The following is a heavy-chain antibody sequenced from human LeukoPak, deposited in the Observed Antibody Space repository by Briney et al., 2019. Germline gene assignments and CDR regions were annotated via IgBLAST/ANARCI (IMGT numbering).Heavy chain of an antibody. CDR3: ARDGYEWDNYYGMDV. CDR2: INPNSGGT. V-gene: IGHV1-2*04. J-gene: IGHJ6*02. D-gene: IGHD2-2*03. Sequence: ASVKVSCKASGYTFTGYYMHWVRQAPGQGLEWMGWINPNSGGTNYAQKFQGWVTMTRDTSISTAYMELSRLRSDDTAVYYCARDGYEWDNYYGMDVWGQGTTVTVFS. CDR1: GYTFTGYY.